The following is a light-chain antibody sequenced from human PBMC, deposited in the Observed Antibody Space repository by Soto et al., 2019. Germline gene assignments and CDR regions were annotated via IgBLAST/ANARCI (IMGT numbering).Light chain of an antibody. CDR3: SVWDDSLKGWV. Sequence: QPVLTQPPSASGTPGQRVTISCSGSNFNIGSHTVNWYQQLPGTAPKLLMHNNNQRPSGVPDRFSGSKSGTSASLAISGLQSEDEADYCCSVWDDSLKGWVFGGGTQLTVL. CDR1: NFNIGSHT. V-gene: IGLV1-44*01. J-gene: IGLJ3*02. CDR2: NNN.